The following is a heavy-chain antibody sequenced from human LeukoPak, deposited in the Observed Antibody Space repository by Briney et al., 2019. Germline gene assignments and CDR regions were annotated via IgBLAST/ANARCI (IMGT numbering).Heavy chain of an antibody. CDR3: ATTSKDMTTVTYGLPDS. J-gene: IGHJ5*01. D-gene: IGHD4-17*01. CDR2: ITHSGDT. V-gene: IGHV4-34*01. CDR1: GGSLSGYY. Sequence: PSETLSLTCAVYGGSLSGYYWSWIRQPPGKGLEWIGDITHSGDTNYNPSLASRVTMFIDTSKNQFSLKLHSVTAADTAVYYCATTSKDMTTVTYGLPDSWGQGTLVTVSS.